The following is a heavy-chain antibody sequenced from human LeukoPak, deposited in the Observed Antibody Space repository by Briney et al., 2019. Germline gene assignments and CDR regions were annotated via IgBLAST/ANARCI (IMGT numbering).Heavy chain of an antibody. CDR2: ISSSSSYI. CDR1: GFTFSNYE. V-gene: IGHV3-21*01. CDR3: ATDYYDSSGYGFDP. D-gene: IGHD3-22*01. J-gene: IGHJ5*02. Sequence: PGGSLRLSCAASGFTFSNYEMNWVRQAPGKGLEWVSSISSSSSYIYYADSVKGRFTISRDNAKNSLYLQMNSLRAEDTAVYYCATDYYDSSGYGFDPWGQGTLVTVSS.